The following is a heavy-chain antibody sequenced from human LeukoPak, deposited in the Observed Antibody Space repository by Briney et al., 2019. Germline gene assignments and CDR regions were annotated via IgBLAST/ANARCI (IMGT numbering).Heavy chain of an antibody. Sequence: GGSLRLSCAASGFTFSSYAMSWVRQAPGKGLEWVGRIKSKTDGGTTDYAAPVKGRFTISRDDSKNTLYLQMNSLKTEDTAVYYCTTEETRVFFFDYWGQGTLVTVSS. V-gene: IGHV3-15*01. CDR1: GFTFSSYA. D-gene: IGHD1/OR15-1a*01. J-gene: IGHJ4*02. CDR2: IKSKTDGGTT. CDR3: TTEETRVFFFDY.